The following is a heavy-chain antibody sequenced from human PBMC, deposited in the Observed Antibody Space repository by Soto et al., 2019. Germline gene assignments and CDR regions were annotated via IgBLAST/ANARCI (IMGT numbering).Heavy chain of an antibody. D-gene: IGHD3-22*01. CDR3: ARGRYYYDSSGYCYPYYYYYGMDV. Sequence: SETLSLTCAVYGGSFSGYYWSWIRQPPGKGLEWIGEINHSGSTNYNPSLKSRVTISVDTSKNQFSLKLSSVTAADTAVYYCARGRYYYDSSGYCYPYYYYYGMDVWGQGTTVTVSS. CDR1: GGSFSGYY. CDR2: INHSGST. J-gene: IGHJ6*02. V-gene: IGHV4-34*01.